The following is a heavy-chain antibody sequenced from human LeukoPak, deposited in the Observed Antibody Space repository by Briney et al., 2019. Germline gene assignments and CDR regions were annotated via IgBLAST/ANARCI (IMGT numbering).Heavy chain of an antibody. D-gene: IGHD2-2*01. Sequence: SETLSLTCTVSGGSISRYYWSWIRQPPGKGLEWIGYIYYSGSTNYNPSLKSRVTISVDTSKNQFSLKLSSVTAADTAVYYCARGHCSSTSCPGQYYYYYMVVWGKGTTVTVSS. CDR1: GGSISRYY. V-gene: IGHV4-59*01. J-gene: IGHJ6*03. CDR2: IYYSGST. CDR3: ARGHCSSTSCPGQYYYYYMVV.